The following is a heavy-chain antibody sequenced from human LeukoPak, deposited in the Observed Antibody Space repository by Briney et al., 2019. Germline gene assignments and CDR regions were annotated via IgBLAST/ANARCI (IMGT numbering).Heavy chain of an antibody. CDR3: AKSSGYYYATNAFDI. D-gene: IGHD3-22*01. V-gene: IGHV3-21*01. Sequence: GGSLRLSCAASGFTFSSYSMNWVRQAPGKGLEWVSSISSSSSYIYYADSVKGRFTISRDNSKNTLYLQMNSLRAEDTAVYYCAKSSGYYYATNAFDIWGQGTMVTVSS. J-gene: IGHJ3*02. CDR1: GFTFSSYS. CDR2: ISSSSSYI.